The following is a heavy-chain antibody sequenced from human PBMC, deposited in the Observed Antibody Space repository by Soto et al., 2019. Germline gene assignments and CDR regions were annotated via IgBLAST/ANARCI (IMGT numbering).Heavy chain of an antibody. V-gene: IGHV4-39*01. CDR3: ATNYAYYYSYGMDV. J-gene: IGHJ6*02. CDR2: IYYSGST. D-gene: IGHD1-7*01. Sequence: PSETLSLTCTVSGGSISSSSYYWGWIRQPPGKGLKWIGSIYYSGSTYYNPSLKSRVTISVDTSKNQFSLKLSSVTAADTAVYYCATNYAYYYSYGMDVWGQGSTVTVSS. CDR1: GGSISSSSYY.